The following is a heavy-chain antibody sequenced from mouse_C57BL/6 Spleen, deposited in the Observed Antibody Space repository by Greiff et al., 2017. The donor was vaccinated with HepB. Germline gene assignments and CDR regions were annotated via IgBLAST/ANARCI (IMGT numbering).Heavy chain of an antibody. V-gene: IGHV5-6*01. CDR3: ARSTMVTTGLYYFDY. D-gene: IGHD2-2*01. CDR2: ISSGGSYT. J-gene: IGHJ2*01. Sequence: VQLKESGGDLVKPGGSLKLSCAASGFTFSSYGMSWVRQTPDKRLEWVATISSGGSYTYYPDSVKGRFTISRDNAKNTLYLQMSSLKSEDTAMYYCARSTMVTTGLYYFDYWGQGTTLTVSS. CDR1: GFTFSSYG.